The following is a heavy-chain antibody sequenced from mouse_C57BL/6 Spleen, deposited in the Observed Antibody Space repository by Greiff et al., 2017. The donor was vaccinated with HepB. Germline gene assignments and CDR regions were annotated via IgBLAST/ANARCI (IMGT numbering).Heavy chain of an antibody. D-gene: IGHD1-1*01. CDR1: GYTFTDYN. CDR3: ARYYGSHYYAMDY. V-gene: IGHV1-22*01. Sequence: VQLQQSGPELVKPGASVKMSCKASGYTFTDYNMHWVKQSHGKSLEWIGYINPNNGGTSYNQKFKGKATLTVNKSSSTAYMELRSLTSEDSAVYYCARYYGSHYYAMDYWGQGTSVTVSS. CDR2: INPNNGGT. J-gene: IGHJ4*01.